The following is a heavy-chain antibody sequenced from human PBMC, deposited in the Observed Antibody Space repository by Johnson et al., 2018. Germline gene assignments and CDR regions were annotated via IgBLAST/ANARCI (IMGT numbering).Heavy chain of an antibody. D-gene: IGHD2-2*01. J-gene: IGHJ6*02. V-gene: IGHV4-59*01. CDR2: ICYSGSP. Sequence: QVQLQEWGPGLVKPSETLSLTCTVSGGSFSSYYWSWIRQPPGKGLEWIGDICYSGSPNYNPSLKSRVTISVDTSKNHFSLKRSSVTAADTAGYYCARDGVSNYYYYGMDVWGQGTTVTVSS. CDR3: ARDGVSNYYYYGMDV. CDR1: GGSFSSYY.